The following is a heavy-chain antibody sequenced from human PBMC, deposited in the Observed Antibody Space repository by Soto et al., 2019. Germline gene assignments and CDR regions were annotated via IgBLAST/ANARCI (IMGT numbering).Heavy chain of an antibody. J-gene: IGHJ3*02. CDR1: GYAFSSYG. V-gene: IGHV1-18*01. CDR3: ARAPYYYDSRALNSRLAFDI. CDR2: ISAYNGNT. D-gene: IGHD3-22*01. Sequence: ASVKVSCKASGYAFSSYGITWVRQAPGQGLEWMGWISAYNGNTNYAQKFQDRVTMTTDTSTNTAYMELRSLRSDDAAVYYCARAPYYYDSRALNSRLAFDIWGQGTLVTVSS.